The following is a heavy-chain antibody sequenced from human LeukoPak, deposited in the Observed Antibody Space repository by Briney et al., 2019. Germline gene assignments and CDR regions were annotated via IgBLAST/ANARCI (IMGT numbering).Heavy chain of an antibody. V-gene: IGHV3-11*06. J-gene: IGHJ4*01. Sequence: GGSLRLSCASSGFTFSGYYMSWIRQAPGKGLEWVSHISGSSTYTNYADSVKGRFTISRDNANNSLYLQMNSLTAEDTAVYYCARGRAGNYYNHNDYWGQGTLVTVSS. CDR2: ISGSSTYT. D-gene: IGHD3-10*01. CDR3: ARGRAGNYYNHNDY. CDR1: GFTFSGYY.